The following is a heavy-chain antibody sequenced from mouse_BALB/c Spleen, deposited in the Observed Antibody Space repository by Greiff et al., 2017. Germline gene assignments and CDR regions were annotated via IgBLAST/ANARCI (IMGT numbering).Heavy chain of an antibody. D-gene: IGHD2-10*01. CDR3: ARPYYGNYDYAMDY. CDR1: GFSLTSYG. J-gene: IGHJ4*01. Sequence: VQLVESGPGLVQPSQSLSITCTVSGFSLTSYGVHWVRQSPGKGLEWLGVIWSGGSTDYNAAFISRLSISKDNSKSQVFLKMNSLQTDDTAMYYCARPYYGNYDYAMDYWGQGTSVTVSS. V-gene: IGHV2-2*01. CDR2: IWSGGST.